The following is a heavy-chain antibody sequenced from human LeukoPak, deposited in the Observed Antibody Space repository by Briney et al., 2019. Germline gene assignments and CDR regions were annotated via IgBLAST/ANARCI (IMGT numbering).Heavy chain of an antibody. CDR1: GFTFSSYA. Sequence: GGSLRLSCAASGFTFSSYAMSWVRQAPGKGLEWVSDISGSGGSTYYADSVKGRFTISRDNSKNTLYLQMNSLRAEDTAVYYCAIASPWRGGYSYGPIDYWGQGTLVTVSS. CDR3: AIASPWRGGYSYGPIDY. V-gene: IGHV3-23*01. J-gene: IGHJ4*02. D-gene: IGHD5-18*01. CDR2: ISGSGGST.